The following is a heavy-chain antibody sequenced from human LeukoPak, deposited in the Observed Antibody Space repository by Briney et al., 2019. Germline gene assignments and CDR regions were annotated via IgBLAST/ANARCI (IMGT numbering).Heavy chain of an antibody. D-gene: IGHD6-19*01. J-gene: IGHJ4*02. CDR3: AREDVGSSGSYRLIDY. V-gene: IGHV3-21*01. CDR1: EFTFSSYS. Sequence: GGSLRLSCAASEFTFSSYSMDWVRQAPGKGLEWLSSISSSSNYIYYADSLKGRFTISRDNAKNSLSLQMNSLRAEDTAVYYCAREDVGSSGSYRLIDYWGQGSLVTVSS. CDR2: ISSSSNYI.